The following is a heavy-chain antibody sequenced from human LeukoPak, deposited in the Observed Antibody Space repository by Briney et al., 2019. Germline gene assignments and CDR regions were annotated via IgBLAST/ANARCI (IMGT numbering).Heavy chain of an antibody. J-gene: IGHJ2*01. CDR2: MHHRGST. CDR1: GGSLNGYY. CDR3: ARGILDYYYFDL. Sequence: SETLSLTCAVSGGSLNGYYWTWIRQSPGKGLEWICEMHHRGSTSYKASLRSRVTISRDTSENQCSLELSSVTAADTAVYYCARGILDYYYFDLWGRGTLVTVSS. D-gene: IGHD3/OR15-3a*01. V-gene: IGHV4-34*01.